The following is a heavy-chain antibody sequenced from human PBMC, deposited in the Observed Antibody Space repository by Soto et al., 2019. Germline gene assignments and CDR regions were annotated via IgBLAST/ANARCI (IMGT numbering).Heavy chain of an antibody. J-gene: IGHJ5*02. CDR3: ARGVAHRYGFGDP. Sequence: EVQLVESGGGLVQPGGSLRLSCAASGFTFSTYWMHWVRQAPGKGLVWVSRISGDGSSTSYADSVKGRFTISRDNAKETLYLQLNSLRAEDTAVYYCARGVAHRYGFGDPWGQGTLVTVSS. D-gene: IGHD5-18*01. V-gene: IGHV3-74*01. CDR2: ISGDGSST. CDR1: GFTFSTYW.